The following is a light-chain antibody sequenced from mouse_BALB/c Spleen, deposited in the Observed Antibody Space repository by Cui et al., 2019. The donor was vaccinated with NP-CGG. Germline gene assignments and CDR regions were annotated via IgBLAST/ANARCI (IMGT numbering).Light chain of an antibody. CDR3: ALWYSNHWV. CDR2: GTN. CDR1: TGAVTTSNY. Sequence: QAVVTQESALTTSPGETVTFTCRSSTGAVTTSNYANWVQEKPDHLFTGLIGGTNNRAPGVPARFSGSPTGDKAAFTITGAQTEDEAIYFCALWYSNHWVFGGGTKLTVL. V-gene: IGLV1*01. J-gene: IGLJ1*01.